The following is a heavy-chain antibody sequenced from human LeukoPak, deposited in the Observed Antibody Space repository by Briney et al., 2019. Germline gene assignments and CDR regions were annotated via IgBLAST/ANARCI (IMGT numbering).Heavy chain of an antibody. Sequence: GGSLRLSCAASGFSFSTYWMHWVRQAPGKGLVWVSRIKSDGSGTSYADSVKGRFTISRDNAKNTLYLQMNSLRAEDTAVYYCARRYSDGSGNYPFDPWGQGTLVTVSS. CDR3: ARRYSDGSGNYPFDP. V-gene: IGHV3-74*01. CDR1: GFSFSTYW. CDR2: IKSDGSGT. J-gene: IGHJ5*02. D-gene: IGHD3-22*01.